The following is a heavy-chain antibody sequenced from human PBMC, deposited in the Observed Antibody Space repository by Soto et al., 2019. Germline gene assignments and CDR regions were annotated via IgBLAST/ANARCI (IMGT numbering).Heavy chain of an antibody. CDR2: IYYSGNT. CDR3: ARHPYCSGGSCYSDPYYMDV. J-gene: IGHJ6*03. V-gene: IGHV4-39*01. CDR1: GGSISSSSSY. Sequence: SETLSLTCTVSGGSISSSSSYWGWIRQPPGKGLEWIGNIYYSGNTYYNPSLRSRVTISVDTSKNLFSLKLSSLTAADTAVYYCARHPYCSGGSCYSDPYYMDVWGKGTTVTVS. D-gene: IGHD2-15*01.